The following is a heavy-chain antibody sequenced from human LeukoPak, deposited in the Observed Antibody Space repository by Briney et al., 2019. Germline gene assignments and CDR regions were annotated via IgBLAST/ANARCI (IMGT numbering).Heavy chain of an antibody. V-gene: IGHV4-39*07. CDR1: GGSISSSSYY. CDR3: ARDVLFQHYYYYYYMDV. D-gene: IGHD2-21*01. CDR2: IYYSGST. Sequence: PSETLSLTCTVSGGSISSSSYYWGWIRQPPGKGLEWIGSIYYSGSTYYNPSLKSRVTISVDTSKNQFSLKLSSVTAADTAVYYCARDVLFQHYYYYYYMDVWGKGTTVTVSS. J-gene: IGHJ6*03.